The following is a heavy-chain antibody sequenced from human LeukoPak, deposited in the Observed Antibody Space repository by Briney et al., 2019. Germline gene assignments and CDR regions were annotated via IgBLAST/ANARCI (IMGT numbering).Heavy chain of an antibody. J-gene: IGHJ4*02. Sequence: EGSLRLSCAASGFTFSSYAMSWVRQAPGKGLEWFSAISGSGGSTYYADSVKGRFTISRDNSRNTLYLQMNSLRSEDTAVYYCAKDQVGFWSGYAYWGQGTLVTVSS. CDR2: ISGSGGST. CDR3: AKDQVGFWSGYAY. CDR1: GFTFSSYA. V-gene: IGHV3-23*01. D-gene: IGHD3-3*01.